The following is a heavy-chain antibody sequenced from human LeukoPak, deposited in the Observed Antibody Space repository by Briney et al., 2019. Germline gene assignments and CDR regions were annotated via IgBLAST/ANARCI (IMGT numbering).Heavy chain of an antibody. Sequence: SETLSLTCTVSGGSISSSSYYWGWIRQPPGKGLEWIGSIYYSGSTYYNPSLKSRVTISVDTSKNQFSLKLSFVTAADTAVYYCARISHSSGYYPFDYWGQGTLVTVSS. CDR3: ARISHSSGYYPFDY. V-gene: IGHV4-39*07. D-gene: IGHD3-22*01. J-gene: IGHJ4*02. CDR1: GGSISSSSYY. CDR2: IYYSGST.